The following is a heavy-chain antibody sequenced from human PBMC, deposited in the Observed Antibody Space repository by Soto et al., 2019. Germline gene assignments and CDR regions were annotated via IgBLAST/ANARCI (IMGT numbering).Heavy chain of an antibody. D-gene: IGHD2-15*01. CDR2: ISSSGGTT. J-gene: IGHJ3*02. CDR1: GFNFSTYA. Sequence: GGSLRLSCAASGFNFSTYALNWVRQAPGKGLEWVSIISSSGGTTYYADSVKGRFTVSRDNSKNTVYLEMNSLRAEDTAIFYCAKDKGWRGAFDIWGQGTVVTVSS. CDR3: AKDKGWRGAFDI. V-gene: IGHV3-23*01.